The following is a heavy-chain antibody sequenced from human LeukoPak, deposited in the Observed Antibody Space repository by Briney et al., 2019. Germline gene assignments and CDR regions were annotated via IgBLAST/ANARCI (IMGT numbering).Heavy chain of an antibody. CDR2: ISAYNGNT. D-gene: IGHD2-15*01. CDR1: GYTFTSYG. Sequence: ASVKVSCKASGYTFTSYGISWVRQAPGQGLEWMGWISAYNGNTNYAQKLQGRVTMTRDTSISTAYMELSRLRSDDTAVYYCARRNGYCSGGSCFFSWFDPWGQGTLVTVSS. V-gene: IGHV1-18*01. CDR3: ARRNGYCSGGSCFFSWFDP. J-gene: IGHJ5*02.